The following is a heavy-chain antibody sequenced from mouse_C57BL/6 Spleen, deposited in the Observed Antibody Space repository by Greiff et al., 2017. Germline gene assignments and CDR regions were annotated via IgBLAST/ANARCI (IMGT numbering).Heavy chain of an antibody. Sequence: EVKLVESGGGLVKPGGSLKLSCAASGFTFSDYGMHWVRQAPEKGLEWVAYISSGSSTSYYADTVKGRFTISRDNAKDTPFLQMTSLRSGDTAMYYCARAYYSNYDAMDYWGQGTSVTVSS. CDR1: GFTFSDYG. J-gene: IGHJ4*01. D-gene: IGHD2-5*01. CDR3: ARAYYSNYDAMDY. CDR2: ISSGSSTS. V-gene: IGHV5-17*01.